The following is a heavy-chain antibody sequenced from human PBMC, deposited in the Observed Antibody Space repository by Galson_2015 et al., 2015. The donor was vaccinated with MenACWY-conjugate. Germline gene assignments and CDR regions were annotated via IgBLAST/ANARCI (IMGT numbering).Heavy chain of an antibody. Sequence: SLRLSCAASGFIFGDYFMSWFRQAPGKGLEWVGFIRSKPYGVTTEYGASVKGRFTISRDDSKSVAYLQMNSLKTDDTGVYYCTGRAPNIGEFLDWGQGTLVTVSS. D-gene: IGHD3-10*01. V-gene: IGHV3-49*03. CDR1: GFIFGDYF. CDR3: TGRAPNIGEFLD. CDR2: IRSKPYGVTT. J-gene: IGHJ4*02.